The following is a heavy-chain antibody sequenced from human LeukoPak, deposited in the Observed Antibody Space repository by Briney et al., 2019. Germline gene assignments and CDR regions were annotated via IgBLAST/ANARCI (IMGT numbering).Heavy chain of an antibody. J-gene: IGHJ4*02. CDR1: GFTFSSYA. CDR3: VKENTHSYADY. V-gene: IGHV3-23*01. D-gene: IGHD5-18*01. Sequence: GGSLRLSCAASGFTFSSYAMSWVRQAPGEGLEWVSAISGSGGSTYYADSVKGRFTISRDNSKNTLSLQMNSLRSEDTAVYYCVKENTHSYADYWGLGTLVTVSS. CDR2: ISGSGGST.